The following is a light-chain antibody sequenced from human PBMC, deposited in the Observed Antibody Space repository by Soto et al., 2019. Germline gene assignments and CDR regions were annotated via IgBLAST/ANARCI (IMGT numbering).Light chain of an antibody. V-gene: IGLV2-14*01. CDR3: SSYTSSSTLEV. CDR1: SSDVGGYNY. Sequence: QSALTQPASVSGSPGQSITISCTGTSSDVGGYNYVSWYQQHPGKAPILMIYDVSNRPSGVSLRFSGSKSGNTASLTISGLQAEDEADYYCSSYTSSSTLEVFGGGTKLTVL. J-gene: IGLJ2*01. CDR2: DVS.